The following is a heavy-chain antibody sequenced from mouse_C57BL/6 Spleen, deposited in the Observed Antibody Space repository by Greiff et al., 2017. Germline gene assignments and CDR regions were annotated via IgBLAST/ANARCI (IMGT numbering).Heavy chain of an antibody. CDR1: GYTFTSYW. V-gene: IGHV1-64*01. J-gene: IGHJ4*01. Sequence: QVQLKESGAELVKPGASVKLSCKASGYTFTSYWMHWVKQRPGQGLEWIGMIHPNSGSTNYNEKFKSKATLTVDKSSSTAYMQLSSLTSEDSAVYYCARSGDYDYDDYYAMDYWGQGTSVTVSS. CDR2: IHPNSGST. CDR3: ARSGDYDYDDYYAMDY. D-gene: IGHD2-4*01.